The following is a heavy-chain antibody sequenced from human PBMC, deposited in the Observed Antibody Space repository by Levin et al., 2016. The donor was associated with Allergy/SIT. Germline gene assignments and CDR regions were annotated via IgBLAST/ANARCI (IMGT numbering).Heavy chain of an antibody. CDR3: ATAYSRSWFFV. CDR2: IYYNGST. Sequence: SETLSLTCTVSGGSISSADHSWSWIRQPPGKGLDWIGYIYYNGSTNYNPSLKSRVTISVDTSKNQISLKLASVTAADTAVYYCATAYSRSWFFVWGQGTLVTVSS. CDR1: GGSISSADHS. V-gene: IGHV4-61*08. D-gene: IGHD6-13*01. J-gene: IGHJ4*02.